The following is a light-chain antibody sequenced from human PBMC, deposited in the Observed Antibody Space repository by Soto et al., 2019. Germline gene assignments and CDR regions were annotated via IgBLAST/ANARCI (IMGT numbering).Light chain of an antibody. Sequence: EFVLTQSPGTLSLSAGERATLSCRASQTVRNKYLAWYQQKPGQAPRLLIYDASSRATGIPDRFSGGGSGTDFTLTISRLGTEDFAVYYCQQFSSYTLTFGGGTKVDIK. CDR2: DAS. CDR3: QQFSSYTLT. CDR1: QTVRNKY. J-gene: IGKJ4*01. V-gene: IGKV3-20*01.